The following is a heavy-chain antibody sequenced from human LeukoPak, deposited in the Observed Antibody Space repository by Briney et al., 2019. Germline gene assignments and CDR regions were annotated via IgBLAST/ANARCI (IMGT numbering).Heavy chain of an antibody. V-gene: IGHV3-7*01. Sequence: GGSLRLSCAASGFTLIEFWMTWVRQAPGKGLEWVASTNQDGREKYYVDSVKGRFTISRDNAKNSLYLQMNSLRAEDTAVYYCASYGYSGYDYYYYYYMDVWGKGTTVTVSS. CDR2: TNQDGREK. CDR1: GFTLIEFW. D-gene: IGHD5-12*01. J-gene: IGHJ6*03. CDR3: ASYGYSGYDYYYYYYMDV.